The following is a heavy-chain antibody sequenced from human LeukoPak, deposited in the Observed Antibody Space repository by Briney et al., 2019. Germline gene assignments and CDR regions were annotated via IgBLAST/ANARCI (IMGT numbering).Heavy chain of an antibody. D-gene: IGHD3-3*01. J-gene: IGHJ4*02. CDR2: ISGSGGST. CDR3: AKVITIFGVVTGVWAPFDY. V-gene: IGHV3-23*01. Sequence: GGSLRLSCAASGFTFSSYAMSWVRQAPGKGLEWVSAISGSGGSTYYADSVKGRFTISRDNSKNTLYLQMNSLRAEDTAVYYCAKVITIFGVVTGVWAPFDYWGQGTLVTVSS. CDR1: GFTFSSYA.